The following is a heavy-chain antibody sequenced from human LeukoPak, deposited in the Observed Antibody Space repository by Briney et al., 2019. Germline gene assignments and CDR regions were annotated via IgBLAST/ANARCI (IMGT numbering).Heavy chain of an antibody. D-gene: IGHD6-13*01. CDR1: GYSISSGYY. J-gene: IGHJ4*02. V-gene: IGHV4-38-2*02. CDR3: ARREIAAAVDY. CDR2: IYHSGRT. Sequence: PSETLSLTCTVSGYSISSGYYWGWIRQPPGKGLEWIGSIYHSGRTYYNPSLKSRVTISVDTSKNQFSLKLSSVTAADTAVYYCARREIAAAVDYWGQGTLVTVSS.